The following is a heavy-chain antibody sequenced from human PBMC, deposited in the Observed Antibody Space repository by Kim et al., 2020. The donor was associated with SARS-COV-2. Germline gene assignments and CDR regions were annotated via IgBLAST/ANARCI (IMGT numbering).Heavy chain of an antibody. Sequence: ADAVKGRYDISTDNDKTTLYLQINSLSAEDTAMYYCAKGGLPGALDYWGQGTLVTVSS. D-gene: IGHD3-16*01. CDR3: AKGGLPGALDY. V-gene: IGHV3-74*01. J-gene: IGHJ4*02.